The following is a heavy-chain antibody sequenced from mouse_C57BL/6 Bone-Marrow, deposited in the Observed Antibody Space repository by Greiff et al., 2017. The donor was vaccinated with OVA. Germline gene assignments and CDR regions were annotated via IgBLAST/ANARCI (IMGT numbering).Heavy chain of an antibody. Sequence: VQLQQSGAELVRPGASVKLSCTASGFNINDDYMHWVKQRPEQGLEWIGWIDPENGDTEYASQFQGQATIPVDTSSNTAYLQLSSLTSEDTDVYYCTNTVCYDNDEGFAYGGQGTLVTVSA. D-gene: IGHD2-4*01. V-gene: IGHV14-4*01. CDR3: TNTVCYDNDEGFAY. J-gene: IGHJ3*01. CDR1: GFNINDDY. CDR2: IDPENGDT.